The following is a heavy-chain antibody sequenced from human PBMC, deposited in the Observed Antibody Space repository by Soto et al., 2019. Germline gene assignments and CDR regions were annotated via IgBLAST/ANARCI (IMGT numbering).Heavy chain of an antibody. V-gene: IGHV1-69*13. J-gene: IGHJ4*02. Sequence: ASVKVSCKACGGTFSSYAISRVRQAPGQGLEWMGGIIPIFGTANYAQKFQGRVTITADESTSTAYMELSSLRSEDTAVYYCARVGGGYYYDSSGYYFDYWGQGTLVTVSS. D-gene: IGHD3-22*01. CDR2: IIPIFGTA. CDR1: GGTFSSYA. CDR3: ARVGGGYYYDSSGYYFDY.